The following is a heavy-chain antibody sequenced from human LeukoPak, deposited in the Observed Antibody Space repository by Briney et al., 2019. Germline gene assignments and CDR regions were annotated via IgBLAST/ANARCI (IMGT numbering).Heavy chain of an antibody. CDR1: GGTFSSYA. J-gene: IGHJ4*02. Sequence: SVTVSCKASGGTFSSYAISWVRQAPGQGLEWMGGIIPIFGTANYAQKFQGRVTIIADESTSTAYMELSSLRSEDTAVYYCAREGSYSGKFDYWGQGTLVTVSS. CDR3: AREGSYSGKFDY. D-gene: IGHD1-26*01. V-gene: IGHV1-69*01. CDR2: IIPIFGTA.